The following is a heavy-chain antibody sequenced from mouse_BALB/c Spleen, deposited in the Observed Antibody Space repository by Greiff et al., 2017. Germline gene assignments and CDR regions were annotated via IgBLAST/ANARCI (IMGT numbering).Heavy chain of an antibody. CDR3: ARSYGYSYAMDY. Sequence: EVQGVESGAELVKPGASVKLSCTASGFNIKDTYMHWVKQRPEQGLEWIGRIDPANGNTKYDPKFQGKATITADTSSNTAYLQLSSLTSEDTAVYYCARSYGYSYAMDYWGQGTSVTVSS. J-gene: IGHJ4*01. CDR1: GFNIKDTY. D-gene: IGHD1-2*01. CDR2: IDPANGNT. V-gene: IGHV14-3*02.